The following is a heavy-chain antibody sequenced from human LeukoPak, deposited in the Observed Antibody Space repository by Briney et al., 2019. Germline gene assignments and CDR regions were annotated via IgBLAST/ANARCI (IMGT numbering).Heavy chain of an antibody. V-gene: IGHV3-15*01. CDR2: IKSKTDGGTT. CDR1: GFTFSNAW. J-gene: IGHJ3*02. CDR3: TTAPRGYCSGGSCSYAFDI. D-gene: IGHD2-15*01. Sequence: GGPLRLSCAASGFTFSNAWMSWVRQAPGKGLEWVGRIKSKTDGGTTDYAAPVKGRFTISRDESKNTLFLQMHSLKTEDTAVYYCTTAPRGYCSGGSCSYAFDIWGQGTLVTVSS.